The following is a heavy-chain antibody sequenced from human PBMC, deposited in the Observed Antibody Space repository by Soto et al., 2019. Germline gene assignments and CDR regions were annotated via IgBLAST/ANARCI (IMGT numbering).Heavy chain of an antibody. CDR1: GYTLTELS. V-gene: IGHV1-24*01. D-gene: IGHD3-22*01. CDR3: ATAGYYDRSGSYYYGTDV. CDR2: FESEDGET. Sequence: ASVKVSCKVSGYTLTELSMHRVRQAPGKGPEWMGGFESEDGETIYLQNFLGRVTMIEDTSTTTAYVELSRMRSEDTAVYYFATAGYYDRSGSYYYGTDVWGQGTTVTVSS. J-gene: IGHJ6*02.